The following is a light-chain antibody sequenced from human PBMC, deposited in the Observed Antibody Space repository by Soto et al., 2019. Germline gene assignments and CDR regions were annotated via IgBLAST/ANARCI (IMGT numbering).Light chain of an antibody. CDR1: QSVLYSSNNKNY. J-gene: IGKJ1*01. CDR3: QQYYSTPQT. CDR2: WAS. Sequence: DIETTRSPDSLTVSLGERATVNWKSSQSVLYSSNNKNYLAWYQQKPGQPPKLLIYWASTRESGVPDRFSGSGSGTDFTLTISSLQAEDVAVYYCQQYYSTPQTFGQGTKVEIK. V-gene: IGKV4-1*01.